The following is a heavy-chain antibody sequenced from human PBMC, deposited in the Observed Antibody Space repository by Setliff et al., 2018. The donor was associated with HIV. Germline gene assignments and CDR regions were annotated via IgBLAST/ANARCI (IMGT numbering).Heavy chain of an antibody. V-gene: IGHV3-15*01. CDR3: TTDDGSGSYFPPPYFDF. Sequence: GGSLRLSCAASGFSFNNAWMSWVRQAPGKGLEWVGRIQSKTDGGTTDYAAPVKGRFTISRDDPKNTLYLQMNSLKSEDTAIYYCTTDDGSGSYFPPPYFDFWGQGTLVTVSS. CDR1: GFSFNNAW. D-gene: IGHD3-10*01. J-gene: IGHJ4*02. CDR2: IQSKTDGGTT.